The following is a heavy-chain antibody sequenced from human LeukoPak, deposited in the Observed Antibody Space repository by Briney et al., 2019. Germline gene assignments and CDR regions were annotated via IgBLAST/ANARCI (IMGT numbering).Heavy chain of an antibody. V-gene: IGHV4-31*03. CDR3: ARVRDYDFWSGYIQTFDY. CDR1: GASINSGDYY. J-gene: IGHJ4*02. D-gene: IGHD3-3*01. CDR2: IYYSGST. Sequence: SETLSLTCSVSGASINSGDYYWSWIRQRPGKGLEWIGYIYYSGSTYYNPSLKSRVTISVDTSKNQFSLKLSSVTAADTAVYYCARVRDYDFWSGYIQTFDYWGQGTLVTVSS.